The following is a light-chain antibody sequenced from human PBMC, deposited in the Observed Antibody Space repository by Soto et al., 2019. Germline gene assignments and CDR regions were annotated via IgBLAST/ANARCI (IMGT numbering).Light chain of an antibody. J-gene: IGKJ3*01. CDR2: GAS. V-gene: IGKV3-20*01. Sequence: EIVLTQSPGTLSLSPGERATLSCRASQSINSRYLAWYQQKPGQAPRLLIYGASSRATGIPDRFSGSGSGTDFTLTISRLEPEEFAVYYCQLFGSSPGFTFGPGTIVDIK. CDR1: QSINSRY. CDR3: QLFGSSPGFT.